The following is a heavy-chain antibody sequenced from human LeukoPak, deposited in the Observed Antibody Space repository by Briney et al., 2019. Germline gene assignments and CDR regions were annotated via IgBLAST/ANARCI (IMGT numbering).Heavy chain of an antibody. CDR3: ARDNGRGLFDY. Sequence: GGSLRLSCAASGCTFSSYSMNWVRQAPGKGLEWGSSISSSSSYIYYADSVKGRFTISRDNAKNSLYLQMNSLRAEDTAVYYCARDNGRGLFDYWGQGTLVTVSS. CDR2: ISSSSSYI. CDR1: GCTFSSYS. J-gene: IGHJ4*02. D-gene: IGHD2-8*01. V-gene: IGHV3-21*01.